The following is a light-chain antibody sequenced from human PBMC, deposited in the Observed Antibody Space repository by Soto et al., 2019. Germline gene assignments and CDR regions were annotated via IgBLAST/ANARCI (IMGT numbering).Light chain of an antibody. Sequence: QAVLTQPPSVSGAPGQRVTVSCTGSSSNIGAGFDVHWYQHVPGAAPKLLIYFNINRPSGVPDRFSGSKSGTSASLAITGLQAEDEADYYCQSYDSSLSGYVFGTGTKLTVL. V-gene: IGLV1-40*01. CDR3: QSYDSSLSGYV. CDR1: SSNIGAGFD. CDR2: FNI. J-gene: IGLJ1*01.